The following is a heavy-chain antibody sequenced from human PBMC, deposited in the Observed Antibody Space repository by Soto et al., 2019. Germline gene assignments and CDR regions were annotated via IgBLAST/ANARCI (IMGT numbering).Heavy chain of an antibody. V-gene: IGHV3-30*18. CDR1: GFTFSSYG. CDR2: ISYDGSNK. D-gene: IGHD3-3*01. Sequence: GGSLRLSCAASGFTFSSYGMHWVRQAPGKGLEWVAVISYDGSNKYYADSVKGRFTISRDNSKNTLYLQMNSLKAEDTAVYYCAKAGEEYYYFWSGYYTGDYYYYSMDVWGQGTTVTVSS. CDR3: AKAGEEYYYFWSGYYTGDYYYYSMDV. J-gene: IGHJ6*02.